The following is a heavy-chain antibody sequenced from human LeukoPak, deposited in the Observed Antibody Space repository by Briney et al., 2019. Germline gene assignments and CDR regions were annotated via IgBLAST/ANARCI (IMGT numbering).Heavy chain of an antibody. V-gene: IGHV1-69*04. Sequence: RASAKVSCKASGYTFTSYGISWVRQAPGQGLEWMGRIIPILGIANYAQKFQGRVTITADKSTSTAYMELSSLRSEDTAVYYCARVLGQYYYYGMDVWGQGTTVTVSS. CDR3: ARVLGQYYYYGMDV. CDR1: GYTFTSYG. D-gene: IGHD2-15*01. J-gene: IGHJ6*02. CDR2: IIPILGIA.